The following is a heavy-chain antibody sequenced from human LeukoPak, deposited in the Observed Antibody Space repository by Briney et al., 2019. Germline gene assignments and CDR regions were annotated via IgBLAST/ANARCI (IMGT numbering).Heavy chain of an antibody. J-gene: IGHJ4*02. D-gene: IGHD2-8*02. CDR3: ARVYRWVSSTPPYFDF. Sequence: GRSLRLSCAASGFTFSSYAMHWIRQAPGKGLEWVAVITYDGSNKYFADSVTGRFTVSRDNSKNTLYLQMNSLRAEDTAVYYCARVYRWVSSTPPYFDFWGQGTLVTVSP. V-gene: IGHV3-30-3*01. CDR2: ITYDGSNK. CDR1: GFTFSSYA.